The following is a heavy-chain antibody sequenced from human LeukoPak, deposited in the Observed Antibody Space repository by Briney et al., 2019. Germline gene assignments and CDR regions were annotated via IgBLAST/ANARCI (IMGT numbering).Heavy chain of an antibody. V-gene: IGHV3-21*01. CDR3: ARDHPVTSPFDY. D-gene: IGHD4-17*01. Sequence: PGGSLRLSCAASGFTFSSYSMNWVRQAPGKGLEWVSSISSSSYIYYADSVKGRFTISRDNAKNSLYLQMNSLRAEDTAVYYCARDHPVTSPFDYWGQGTLVTVSS. J-gene: IGHJ4*02. CDR2: ISSSSYI. CDR1: GFTFSSYS.